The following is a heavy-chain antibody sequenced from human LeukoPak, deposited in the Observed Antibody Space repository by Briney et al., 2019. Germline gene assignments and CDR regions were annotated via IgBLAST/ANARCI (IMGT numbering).Heavy chain of an antibody. CDR3: ARVTIFGVVSNWFDP. Sequence: SETLSLTCAVYGGSFSGYYWSWIRQPPGKGLEWIGEINHSGSTNYNPSLKSRVTISVDTSKDQFSLKLSSVTAADTAVYYCARVTIFGVVSNWFDPWGQGTLVIVSS. V-gene: IGHV4-34*01. D-gene: IGHD3-3*01. J-gene: IGHJ5*02. CDR2: INHSGST. CDR1: GGSFSGYY.